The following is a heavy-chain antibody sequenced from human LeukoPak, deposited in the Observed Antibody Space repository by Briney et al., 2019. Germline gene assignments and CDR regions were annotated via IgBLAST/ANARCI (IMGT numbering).Heavy chain of an antibody. CDR3: AKDGVLKYDSSGYYPN. Sequence: GRSLRLSWAASGFTFDDYAMHWVRQSPGKGLGWVSGISWNSGSIGYADSVKGRFTISRDNAKNSLYLQMNSLRAADTALYYCAKDGVLKYDSSGYYPNWGQGTLVTVSS. CDR2: ISWNSGSI. D-gene: IGHD3-22*01. V-gene: IGHV3-9*01. J-gene: IGHJ4*02. CDR1: GFTFDDYA.